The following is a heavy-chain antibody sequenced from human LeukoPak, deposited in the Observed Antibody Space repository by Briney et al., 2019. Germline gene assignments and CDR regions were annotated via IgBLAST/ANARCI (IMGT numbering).Heavy chain of an antibody. CDR1: GSPISSGTYY. V-gene: IGHV4-61*02. CDR2: VYTSGST. CDR3: ARLFFTVRIDC. J-gene: IGHJ4*02. D-gene: IGHD4-17*01. Sequence: SETLSLTCTVSGSPISSGTYYWSWIRQPAGTGLEWIGRVYTSGSTNYNPSLKSRVTISIDTSKNEFSLKLSSVTAADTAVYYCARLFFTVRIDCWGQGTLVTVSS.